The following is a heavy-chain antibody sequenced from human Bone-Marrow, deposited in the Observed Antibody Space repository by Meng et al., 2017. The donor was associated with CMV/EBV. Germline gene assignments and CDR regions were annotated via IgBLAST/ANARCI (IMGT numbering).Heavy chain of an antibody. D-gene: IGHD2-2*01. Sequence: GESLKISCAASGFTFSSYEMNWVRQAPGKGLEWVSYISSSGSTIYYADSVKGRFTISRDNSKNTLYLQMNSLRAEDTAVYYCARGLYCSSTSCYRFYYYYGMDVWGPGTTVTGSS. CDR3: ARGLYCSSTSCYRFYYYYGMDV. V-gene: IGHV3-48*03. CDR1: GFTFSSYE. J-gene: IGHJ6*01. CDR2: ISSSGSTI.